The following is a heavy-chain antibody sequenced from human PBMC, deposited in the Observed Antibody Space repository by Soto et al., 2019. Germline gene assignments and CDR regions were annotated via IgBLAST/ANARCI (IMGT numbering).Heavy chain of an antibody. D-gene: IGHD6-6*01. Sequence: QVQLQQWGAGLLKPSETLSLTCAVYGGSFSGYYWSWIRQPPGKGLEWIGEINHSGSTNYNPSLKSRVTISVDTSKNQFSLELSSVTAADTAVYYCARGRRSIAARPSWFDPWGQGTLVTVSS. V-gene: IGHV4-34*01. CDR1: GGSFSGYY. CDR2: INHSGST. CDR3: ARGRRSIAARPSWFDP. J-gene: IGHJ5*02.